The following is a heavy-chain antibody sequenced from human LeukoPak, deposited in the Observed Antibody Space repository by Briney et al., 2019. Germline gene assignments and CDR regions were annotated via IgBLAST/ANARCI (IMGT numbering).Heavy chain of an antibody. J-gene: IGHJ4*02. CDR3: ARQIGAFYDSTGYSDF. CDR2: VDPHDSDT. Sequence: GESLNISCQGSGYSFTKFWIGWARQMPGKGLEWIGIVDPHDSDTRYSPSFQGQVTISVDKSMTTVYLQWSSLRASDTAIYYCARQIGAFYDSTGYSDFWGQGTLVTVSS. D-gene: IGHD3-22*01. CDR1: GYSFTKFW. V-gene: IGHV5-51*01.